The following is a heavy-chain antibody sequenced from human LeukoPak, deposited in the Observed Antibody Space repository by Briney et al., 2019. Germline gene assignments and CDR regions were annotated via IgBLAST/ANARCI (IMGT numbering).Heavy chain of an antibody. Sequence: PGGSLRLSCAASGFIVSGDFMSWVRQAPGKGLEWVSVIYSDGSTYYADSVKGRFTISRDNSKSTLDLQMTGLRAEDTAVYYCASERGRGRDSPWFDYWGQGTLVTVSS. CDR1: GFIVSGDF. CDR2: IYSDGST. V-gene: IGHV3-53*01. J-gene: IGHJ4*02. CDR3: ASERGRGRDSPWFDY. D-gene: IGHD1-26*01.